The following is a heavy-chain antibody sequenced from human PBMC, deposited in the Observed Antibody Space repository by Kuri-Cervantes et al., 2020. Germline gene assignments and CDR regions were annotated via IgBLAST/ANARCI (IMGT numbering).Heavy chain of an antibody. CDR2: ISYDGSNK. CDR1: GFTFSSYA. D-gene: IGHD5-18*01. J-gene: IGHJ3*02. V-gene: IGHV3-30-3*01. CDR3: AKVDTPSGFRDSGAFDI. Sequence: LSLTCAASGFTFSSYAMHWVRQAPGKGLEWVAVISYDGSNKYYADSVKGRFTISRDNSNNSLYLQMNSLRTEDTALYYCAKVDTPSGFRDSGAFDIWGQGTMVTVSS.